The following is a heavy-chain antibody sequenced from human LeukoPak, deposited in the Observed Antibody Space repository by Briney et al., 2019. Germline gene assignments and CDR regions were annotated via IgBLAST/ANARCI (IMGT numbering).Heavy chain of an antibody. CDR1: GGSFSGYY. V-gene: IGHV4-34*01. D-gene: IGHD3-22*01. CDR2: INHSGST. J-gene: IGHJ4*02. Sequence: SETLSLTCAVYGGSFSGYYWSWIRQPPGKGLEWIGEINHSGSTNYNPSLKSRVTISVDTSKNQFSLKLSSVTAADTAVYYCARSRPYYYDSSGYYGYWGQGTLVTVSS. CDR3: ARSRPYYYDSSGYYGY.